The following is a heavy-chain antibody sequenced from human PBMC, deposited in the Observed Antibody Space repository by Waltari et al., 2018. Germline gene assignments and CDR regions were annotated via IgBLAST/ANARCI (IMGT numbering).Heavy chain of an antibody. V-gene: IGHV3-53*01. CDR3: AREAKDDFWSGYYSF. Sequence: EVQLVESGGGLIQPGGSLRLSCAASGFTVSSNYMSWVRQAPGKGLEWVSVIYSGGSTYYADSGKGRFTISRDNSKNTLYLQMNSLRAEDTAVYYCAREAKDDFWSGYYSFWGQGTLVTVSS. J-gene: IGHJ4*02. CDR1: GFTVSSNY. CDR2: IYSGGST. D-gene: IGHD3-3*01.